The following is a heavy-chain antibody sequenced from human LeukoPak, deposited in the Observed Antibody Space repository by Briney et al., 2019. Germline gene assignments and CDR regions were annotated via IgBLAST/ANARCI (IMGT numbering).Heavy chain of an antibody. Sequence: SETLSLTCTVSGVSSSSSYWSWIRQPPGKGLEWIGYIFYTGDSNHNPSFKSRVSISLDTSKDQISLKLYSVTAADTAMYYCARQRFARPLDSWGQGTLVTVSS. CDR2: IFYTGDS. D-gene: IGHD2-2*01. CDR3: ARQRFARPLDS. CDR1: GVSSSSSY. J-gene: IGHJ4*02. V-gene: IGHV4-59*08.